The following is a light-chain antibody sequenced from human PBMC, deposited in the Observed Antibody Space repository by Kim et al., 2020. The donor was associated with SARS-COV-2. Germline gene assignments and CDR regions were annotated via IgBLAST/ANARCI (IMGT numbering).Light chain of an antibody. CDR1: SSDIGGYNY. CDR2: DVS. V-gene: IGLV2-14*01. Sequence: QSVLTQPASFSFSPVPSITISCNGTSSDIGGYNYVSWYRQEPGKAPKLMIYDVSKRPSGVSNRLSGSKSGTTASLTISGLQAEDEADYFCSSYENNRSWVFGGGTKVTVL. CDR3: SSYENNRSWV. J-gene: IGLJ3*02.